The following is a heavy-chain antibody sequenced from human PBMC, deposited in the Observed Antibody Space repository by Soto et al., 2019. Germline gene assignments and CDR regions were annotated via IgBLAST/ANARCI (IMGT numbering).Heavy chain of an antibody. CDR2: IWYDGSNK. Sequence: QVQLVESGGGVVQPGRSLRLSCAASGFTFSSYGMHWVRQAPGKGLEWVAVIWYDGSNKYYADSVKGRFTISRDNSKNTLYLQMNSLRAEDTAVYYCARDSYCSSTSCYTDYYYYGMDVWGQGTTVTVSS. CDR1: GFTFSSYG. J-gene: IGHJ6*02. V-gene: IGHV3-33*01. D-gene: IGHD2-2*02. CDR3: ARDSYCSSTSCYTDYYYYGMDV.